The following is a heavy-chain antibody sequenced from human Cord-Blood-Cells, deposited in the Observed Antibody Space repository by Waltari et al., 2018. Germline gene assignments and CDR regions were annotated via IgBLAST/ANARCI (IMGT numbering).Heavy chain of an antibody. CDR3: ARAKGGYFDY. V-gene: IGHV4-34*01. CDR2: INHSGST. CDR1: GGSFRGNY. Sequence: QVQLQQWGAGLLKPSETLSLTSAVYGGSFRGNYWSWIRQPPGKGLEWVGEINHSGSTNYNPSLKSRVTISVDTSKNQFSLKLSSVTAADTAVYYCARAKGGYFDYWGQGTLVTVSS. J-gene: IGHJ4*02. D-gene: IGHD3-16*01.